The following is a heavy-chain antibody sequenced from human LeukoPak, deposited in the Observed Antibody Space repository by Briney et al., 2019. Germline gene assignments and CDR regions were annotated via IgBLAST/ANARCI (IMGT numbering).Heavy chain of an antibody. V-gene: IGHV4-30-4*08. CDR3: ARVVRDLFGLGAFDI. CDR2: IYYSGST. Sequence: PSQTLSLTCTVSGGSISSGDYYWSWIRQPPGKGLEWIGYIYYSGSTYYNPSLKSRVTISVDTSKNQFSLKLSSVTAADTAVYYCARVVRDLFGLGAFDIWGQGTMVTVSS. D-gene: IGHD3-16*01. J-gene: IGHJ3*02. CDR1: GGSISSGDYY.